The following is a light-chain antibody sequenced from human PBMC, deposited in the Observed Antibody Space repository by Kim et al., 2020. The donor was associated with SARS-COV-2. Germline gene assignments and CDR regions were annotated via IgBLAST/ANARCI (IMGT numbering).Light chain of an antibody. CDR3: LQHNGYPFA. Sequence: ASVEDIVTITGRASQGIRNDLAWYQQKPGQVPQRLIYAAARLQSGVPSRFSGSGSGTEFTLTISSLQPEDFATYYCLQHNGYPFAFGQGTRLEIK. J-gene: IGKJ5*01. CDR2: AAA. CDR1: QGIRND. V-gene: IGKV1-17*01.